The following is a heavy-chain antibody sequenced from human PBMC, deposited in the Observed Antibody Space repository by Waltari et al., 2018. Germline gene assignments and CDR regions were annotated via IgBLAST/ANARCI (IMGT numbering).Heavy chain of an antibody. Sequence: QVQLVQSGAEVKKPGSSVKVSCQASGGTFSSYTISWVRQAPGQRLEWMGRIIPILGIANYAQKFQGRVTITADKSTSTAYMELSSLRSEDTAVYYCARGTMITAGWFDPWGQGTLVTVSS. V-gene: IGHV1-69*02. J-gene: IGHJ5*02. D-gene: IGHD3-22*01. CDR2: IIPILGIA. CDR3: ARGTMITAGWFDP. CDR1: GGTFSSYT.